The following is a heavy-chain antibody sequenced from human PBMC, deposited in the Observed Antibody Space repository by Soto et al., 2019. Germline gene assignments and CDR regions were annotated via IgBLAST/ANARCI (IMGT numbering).Heavy chain of an antibody. V-gene: IGHV4-39*01. J-gene: IGHJ3*02. CDR3: ARPTLVGVVIDAFNI. CDR1: GGSISSSSYF. D-gene: IGHD3-3*01. Sequence: QWQLQESGPGLVKPSETLSLTCTVSGGSISSSSYFWGWIRQPPGKGLEWIGSVYYSGSTYYNPSLNSRVTISVDTSKNQFSLKLSSVTAADTAVYYCARPTLVGVVIDAFNIWGQGTMVTVSS. CDR2: VYYSGST.